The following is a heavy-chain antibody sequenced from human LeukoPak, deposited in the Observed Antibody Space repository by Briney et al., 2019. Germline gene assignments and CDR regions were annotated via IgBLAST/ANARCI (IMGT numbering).Heavy chain of an antibody. CDR1: GFTFSDHF. Sequence: GGSLRLSCAASGFTFSDHFMSWIRQAPGKGLEWISYISNTGSGIYYADSVKGRFTISRDNAKNSLDLQINSLRVEDTGVYYCARDRQPSVYNGLNIWGQGTTVTVSS. V-gene: IGHV3-11*01. CDR2: ISNTGSGI. D-gene: IGHD2-2*02. CDR3: ARDRQPSVYNGLNI. J-gene: IGHJ6*02.